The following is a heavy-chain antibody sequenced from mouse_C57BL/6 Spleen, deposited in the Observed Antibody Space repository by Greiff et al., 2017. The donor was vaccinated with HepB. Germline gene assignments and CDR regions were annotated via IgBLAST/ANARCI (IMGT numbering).Heavy chain of an antibody. CDR1: GFTFSSYA. Sequence: EVHLVESGGGLVKPGGSLKLSCAASGFTFSSYAMSWVRQTPEKRLEWVATISDGGSYTYYPDNVKGRFTISRDNAKNNLYLQMSHLKSEDTAMYYCARLRGDYFDYWGQGTTLTVSS. V-gene: IGHV5-4*01. CDR3: ARLRGDYFDY. J-gene: IGHJ2*01. D-gene: IGHD1-1*01. CDR2: ISDGGSYT.